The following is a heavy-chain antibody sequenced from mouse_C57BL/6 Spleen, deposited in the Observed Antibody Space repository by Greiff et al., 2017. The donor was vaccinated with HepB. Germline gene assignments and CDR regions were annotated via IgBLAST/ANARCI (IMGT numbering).Heavy chain of an antibody. CDR3: ARRTGTGDWYFDV. V-gene: IGHV5-12*01. CDR1: GFTFSDYY. CDR2: ISNGGGST. Sequence: EVQVVESGGGLVQPGGSLKLSCAASGFTFSDYYMYWVRQTPEKRLEWVAYISNGGGSTYYPDTVKGRFTISRDNAKNTLYLQMSRLKSEDTAMYYCARRTGTGDWYFDVWGTGTTVTVSS. D-gene: IGHD4-1*01. J-gene: IGHJ1*03.